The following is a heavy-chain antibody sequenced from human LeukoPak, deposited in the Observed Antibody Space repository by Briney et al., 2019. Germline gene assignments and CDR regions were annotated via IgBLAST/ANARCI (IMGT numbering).Heavy chain of an antibody. Sequence: SETLSLTCTVSGGSISSYYWSWIRQPPGKGLEWIGYIYYSGSTYYNPSLKSRVTISVDTSKNQFSLKLSSVTAADTAVYYRARLGPYSSSWYYFDYWGQGTLVTVSS. D-gene: IGHD6-13*01. CDR2: IYYSGST. CDR1: GGSISSYY. J-gene: IGHJ4*02. V-gene: IGHV4-59*01. CDR3: ARLGPYSSSWYYFDY.